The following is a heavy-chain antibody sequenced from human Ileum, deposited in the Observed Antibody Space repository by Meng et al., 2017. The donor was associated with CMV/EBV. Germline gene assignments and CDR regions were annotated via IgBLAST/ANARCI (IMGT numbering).Heavy chain of an antibody. J-gene: IGHJ4*02. V-gene: IGHV3-53*01. CDR3: VRVGCSGTSCPYYFDY. CDR2: MYGSGST. Sequence: GESLKISCAASGFSVSSNYMTWVRQAPGRGLEWVSVMYGSGSTYYADSVKGRFTISRDNAKNTLYLQMNSLRAEDTAVYYCVRVGCSGTSCPYYFDYWGQGTLVTVSS. D-gene: IGHD2-15*01. CDR1: GFSVSSNY.